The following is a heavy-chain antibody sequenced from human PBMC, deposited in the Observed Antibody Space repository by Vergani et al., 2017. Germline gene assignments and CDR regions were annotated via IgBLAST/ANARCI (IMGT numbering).Heavy chain of an antibody. V-gene: IGHV1-46*01. CDR3: ARDRGSWYVNNWFDP. D-gene: IGHD6-13*01. J-gene: IGHJ5*02. Sequence: QVQLVQAGAAVKKPGASVQVSCKASGYTFTSYYMHWVRPAPGQGLEGMGIINPSGGSPSYAQKFQGRVTMTRDTSTSTVYMELSSLRSEDTGVYYCARDRGSWYVNNWFDPWGQGTLVTVSS. CDR2: INPSGGSP. CDR1: GYTFTSYY.